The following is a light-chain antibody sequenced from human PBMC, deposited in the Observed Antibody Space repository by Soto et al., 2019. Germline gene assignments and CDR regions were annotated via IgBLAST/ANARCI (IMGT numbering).Light chain of an antibody. CDR2: EVS. CDR1: SSDVGSYNR. V-gene: IGLV2-18*02. Sequence: QSVLTQPPSVSGSPGQSVTISCTGTSSDVGSYNRVSWYQQPPGTAPKLIIYEVSNRPSGVPDRFFGSKSGNTASLTISGLQAEDEADYYCISFTSSNTWVFGGGTKLTVL. J-gene: IGLJ3*02. CDR3: ISFTSSNTWV.